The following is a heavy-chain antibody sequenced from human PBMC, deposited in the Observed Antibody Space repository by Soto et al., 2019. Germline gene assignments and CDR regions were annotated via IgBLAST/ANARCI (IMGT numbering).Heavy chain of an antibody. J-gene: IGHJ5*02. V-gene: IGHV6-1*01. Sequence: SQTLSLTCAISGDSVSSNSAAWNWIRQSPSRGLEWLGRTYYRSKWYNDYAVSVKSRITINPDTSKNQFSLQLNSVTPEDTAVYYCARKNDRVGSGDTTWIYPLGQGTLLTVSS. CDR3: ARKNDRVGSGDTTWIYP. CDR1: GDSVSSNSAA. D-gene: IGHD3-10*01. CDR2: TYYRSKWYN.